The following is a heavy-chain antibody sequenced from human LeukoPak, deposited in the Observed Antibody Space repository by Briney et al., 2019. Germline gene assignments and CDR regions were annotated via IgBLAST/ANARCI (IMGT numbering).Heavy chain of an antibody. CDR2: IYYSGST. J-gene: IGHJ4*02. D-gene: IGHD3-10*01. CDR3: ARLRGEYDY. Sequence: SETLSLTCTVSGGSINNYYWSWIRQPPGKGLEWIGYIYYSGSTNYNPSLKSRVTISVDMSKTQFSLKLSSVTAADTAVYYCARLRGEYDYWGQGTLVTVSP. V-gene: IGHV4-59*01. CDR1: GGSINNYY.